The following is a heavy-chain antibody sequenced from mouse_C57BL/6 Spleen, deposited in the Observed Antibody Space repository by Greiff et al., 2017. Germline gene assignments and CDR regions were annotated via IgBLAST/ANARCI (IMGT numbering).Heavy chain of an antibody. CDR2: IYPGDGDT. V-gene: IGHV1-80*01. J-gene: IGHJ1*03. D-gene: IGHD1-1*01. CDR3: ARYSHYGSSYWYFDV. CDR1: GYAFSSYW. Sequence: VQVVESGAELVKPGASVKISCKASGYAFSSYWMNWVKQRPGKGLEWIGQIYPGDGDTNYNGKFKGKATLTADKSSSTAYMQLSSLTSEDSAVYFCARYSHYGSSYWYFDVWGTGTTVTVSS.